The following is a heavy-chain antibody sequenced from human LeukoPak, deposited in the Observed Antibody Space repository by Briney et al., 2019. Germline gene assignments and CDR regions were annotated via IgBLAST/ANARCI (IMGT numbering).Heavy chain of an antibody. J-gene: IGHJ4*02. CDR2: INHSGST. V-gene: IGHV4-34*01. CDR1: GGSFSGYY. CDR3: ARGDLKSGSN. D-gene: IGHD3-3*01. Sequence: SETLSLTCAVYGGSFSGYYWSWIRQPPGKGLEWIGEINHSGSTNYNPSLKSRVTISVDTSKNQFSLKLSSVTAADTAVYCCARGDLKSGSNWGQGTLVTVSS.